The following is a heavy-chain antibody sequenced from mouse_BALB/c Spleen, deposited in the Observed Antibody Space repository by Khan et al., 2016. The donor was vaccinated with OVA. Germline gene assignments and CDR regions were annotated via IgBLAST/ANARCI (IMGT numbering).Heavy chain of an antibody. V-gene: IGHV1S56*01. D-gene: IGHD2-12*01. CDR2: IYPGSFNT. CDR1: GYTFTTYY. J-gene: IGHJ4*01. Sequence: QVQLKQSGPDLVKPGASVRISCKASGYTFTTYYIHWVKQRPGQGLEWIGWIYPGSFNTNYSEKFKGKATLTADKSSSTAYMHLNSLTSEDSAACFSSRDNYFCGEAMDHWGQGTSVTVSA. CDR3: SRDNYFCGEAMDH.